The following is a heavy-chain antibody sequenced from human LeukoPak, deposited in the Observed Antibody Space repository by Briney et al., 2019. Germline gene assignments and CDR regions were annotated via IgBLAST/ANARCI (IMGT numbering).Heavy chain of an antibody. CDR1: GFTFSSYA. CDR3: ARGGDDYVTSTGEVRFDY. CDR2: ISYDGSNK. D-gene: IGHD4-17*01. V-gene: IGHV3-30-3*01. J-gene: IGHJ4*02. Sequence: GGSLRLSCAASGFTFSSYAMHWVRQAPGKGLEWVAVISYDGSNKYYADSVKGRFTISRDNSKNTLYLQMNSLRAEDTAVYYCARGGDDYVTSTGEVRFDYWGQGTLVTVSS.